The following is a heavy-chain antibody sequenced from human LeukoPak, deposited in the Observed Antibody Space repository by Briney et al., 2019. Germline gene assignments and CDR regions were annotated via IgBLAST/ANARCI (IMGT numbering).Heavy chain of an antibody. CDR2: ITQGGTDK. CDR3: ARDPFEL. J-gene: IGHJ4*02. Sequence: GGSLRLSCAASGFPLSNHWMTWVRQASGKGLEWVATITQGGTDKFYVDSVKGRFTISGDNAKNSLYLQMSGLRAEDTAVYYCARDPFELWGQGTLVTVSS. CDR1: GFPLSNHW. D-gene: IGHD1-26*01. V-gene: IGHV3-7*01.